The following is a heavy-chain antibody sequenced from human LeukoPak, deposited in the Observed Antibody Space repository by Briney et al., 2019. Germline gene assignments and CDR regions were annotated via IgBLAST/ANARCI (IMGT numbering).Heavy chain of an antibody. CDR2: IYYSGST. D-gene: IGHD2-2*01. J-gene: IGHJ1*01. CDR1: GGSISSYY. CDR3: ARDYCSSTSCYGDSRYFQH. V-gene: IGHV4-59*01. Sequence: PSETLSLTCTVSGGSISSYYWSWIRQPPGKGLEWIGYIYYSGSTNYKPSLKSRVTISVDTSKNQFSLKLSSVTASDTDVYYCARDYCSSTSCYGDSRYFQHWGQGTLVTVSS.